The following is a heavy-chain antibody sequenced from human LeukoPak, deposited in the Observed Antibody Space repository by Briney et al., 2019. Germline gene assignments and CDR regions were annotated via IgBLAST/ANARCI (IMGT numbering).Heavy chain of an antibody. CDR3: AKDSSRYYGVLTVNLREKGALDY. J-gene: IGHJ4*02. V-gene: IGHV3-30*02. D-gene: IGHD3-9*01. Sequence: PGGSLRLSCAASGFTFSRYEMRWVRQAPGKGLEWVAFIQYDGTNKYYADSVRGRFTVSKDNSKNTLYLQMNSLRAEDTAGYYCAKDSSRYYGVLTVNLREKGALDYWGQGTMVSVCS. CDR1: GFTFSRYE. CDR2: IQYDGTNK.